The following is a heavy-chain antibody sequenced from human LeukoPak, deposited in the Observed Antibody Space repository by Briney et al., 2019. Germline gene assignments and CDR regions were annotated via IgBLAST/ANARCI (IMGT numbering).Heavy chain of an antibody. CDR2: IYYSGST. D-gene: IGHD6-13*01. CDR3: ARQRPGIPAAATNFDY. Sequence: SETLSLTCTVSGVSISGYYWSWIRQPPGKGLEWIGDIYYSGSTNYNPSLKSRVTISVDTSKNQFSLKPSSVTAAHTAVYYCARQRPGIPAAATNFDYWGQGTLVTVSS. V-gene: IGHV4-59*08. J-gene: IGHJ4*02. CDR1: GVSISGYY.